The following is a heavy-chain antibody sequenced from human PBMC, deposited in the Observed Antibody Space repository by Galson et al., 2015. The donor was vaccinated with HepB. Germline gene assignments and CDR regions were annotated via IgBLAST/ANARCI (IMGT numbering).Heavy chain of an antibody. V-gene: IGHV3-30*04. D-gene: IGHD6-13*01. J-gene: IGHJ6*02. CDR3: ARGRFDRQELSPNGMDV. CDR1: GFTFSSYT. CDR2: ISYDGSNK. Sequence: SLRLSCAASGFTFSSYTMHWVRQAPGKGLEWVAVISYDGSNKYYADSVKGRFTISRDNSKNTLFLQMNSLRAEDTAVYYCARGRFDRQELSPNGMDVWGQGTTVTVSS.